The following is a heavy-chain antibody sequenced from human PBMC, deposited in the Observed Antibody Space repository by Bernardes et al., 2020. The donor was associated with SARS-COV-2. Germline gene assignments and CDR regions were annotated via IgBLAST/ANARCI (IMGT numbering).Heavy chain of an antibody. V-gene: IGHV3-11*01. CDR1: GFTFSDYY. J-gene: IGHJ4*02. Sequence: GWSLRLSCAASGFTFSDYYMSWIRQAPGKGLEWVSYISSSGSTIYYADSVKGRFTISRDNAKNSLYLQMNSLRAEDTAVYYCARDLAKRGWTTVTTGVDYWGQGTLVTVSS. CDR2: ISSSGSTI. D-gene: IGHD4-17*01. CDR3: ARDLAKRGWTTVTTGVDY.